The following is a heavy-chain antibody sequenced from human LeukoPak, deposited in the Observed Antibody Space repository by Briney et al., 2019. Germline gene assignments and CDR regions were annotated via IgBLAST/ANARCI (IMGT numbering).Heavy chain of an antibody. J-gene: IGHJ4*02. D-gene: IGHD3-22*01. V-gene: IGHV3-21*01. CDR3: AREPFDSSGYYYFDY. CDR2: ISSSSSYI. CDR1: GFTFSSYS. Sequence: GGSLRLSCAASGFTFSSYSMNWVRQAPGKGLEWVSSISSSSSYIYYADSVKGRFPISRDNAKNSLYLQMNSLRAEDTAVYYCAREPFDSSGYYYFDYWGQGTLVTVSS.